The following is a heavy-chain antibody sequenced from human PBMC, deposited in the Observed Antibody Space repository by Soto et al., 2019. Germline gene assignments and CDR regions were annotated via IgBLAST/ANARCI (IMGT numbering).Heavy chain of an antibody. CDR1: GGTFSTSA. Sequence: QIQLMQSGAEVKKPGSSVKVSCKASGGTFSTSAISSVRQAPGEGLEWVGGIMPVFATPDYAQKFQGRVTITADESTTTAYLELTSLTTDDTAMYYCARDKDRQQLGGNYYYILDVWGQGTAITVSS. D-gene: IGHD3-3*02. V-gene: IGHV1-69*12. CDR3: ARDKDRQQLGGNYYYILDV. J-gene: IGHJ6*02. CDR2: IMPVFATP.